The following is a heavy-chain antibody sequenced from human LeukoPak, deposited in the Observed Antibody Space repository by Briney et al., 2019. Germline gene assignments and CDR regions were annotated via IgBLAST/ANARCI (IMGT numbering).Heavy chain of an antibody. CDR3: ASHGGSSPSGAFDI. V-gene: IGHV3-72*01. Sequence: GGSLRLSCAASGFTFSDHYVDWVRQAPGKGLEWVGRTRNKANSYTTEYAASVKGRFTISRDDSKNSLYLQMNSLKTEDTAVYYCASHGGSSPSGAFDIWGQGTMVTVSS. J-gene: IGHJ3*02. D-gene: IGHD2-2*01. CDR1: GFTFSDHY. CDR2: TRNKANSYTT.